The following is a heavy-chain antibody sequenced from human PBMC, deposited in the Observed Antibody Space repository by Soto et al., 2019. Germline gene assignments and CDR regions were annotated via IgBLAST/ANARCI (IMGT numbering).Heavy chain of an antibody. CDR1: GYSFTSYW. V-gene: IGHV5-51*01. D-gene: IGHD3-10*01. CDR2: IYPGDSDT. CDR3: ARSGHMVRGVIESNYGMDV. J-gene: IGHJ6*02. Sequence: LGESLKISCKGSGYSFTSYWIGWVRQMPGKGLEWMGIIYPGDSDTRYSPSFQGQVTISADKSISTAYLQWSSLKASDTAMYYCARSGHMVRGVIESNYGMDVWGQGTTVTVSS.